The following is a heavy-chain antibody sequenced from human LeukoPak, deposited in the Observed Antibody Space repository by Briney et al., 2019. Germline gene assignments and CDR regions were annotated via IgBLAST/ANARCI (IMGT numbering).Heavy chain of an antibody. CDR3: AGGIAAAGTYYMDV. J-gene: IGHJ6*03. V-gene: IGHV3-48*03. CDR2: ISSSGSTI. D-gene: IGHD6-13*01. CDR1: GFTFSSYE. Sequence: GGSLRLSCAASGFTFSSYEMNWVRQAPGKGLEWVSYISSSGSTIYYADSVKGRFTISRDNAKNSLYLQMNGLRAEDTAVYYCAGGIAAAGTYYMDVWGKGTTVTISS.